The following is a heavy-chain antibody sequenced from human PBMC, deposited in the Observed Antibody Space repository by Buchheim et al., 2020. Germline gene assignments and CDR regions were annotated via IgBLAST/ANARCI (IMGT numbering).Heavy chain of an antibody. D-gene: IGHD3-3*01. CDR3: ARAGGDFWSGYYSYYYYGMDV. CDR2: ISYDGSNK. CDR1: GFTFSSYA. Sequence: QVQLVESGGGVVQPERSLRLSCAASGFTFSSYAMHWVRQAPGKGLEWVAVISYDGSNKYYADSVKGRFTISRDNSKNTLYLQMNSLRAEDTAVYYCARAGGDFWSGYYSYYYYGMDVWGQGTT. V-gene: IGHV3-30*04. J-gene: IGHJ6*02.